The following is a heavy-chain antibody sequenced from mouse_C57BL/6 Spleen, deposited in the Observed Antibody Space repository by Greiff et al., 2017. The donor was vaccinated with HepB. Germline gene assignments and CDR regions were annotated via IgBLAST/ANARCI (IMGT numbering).Heavy chain of an antibody. D-gene: IGHD4-1*01. J-gene: IGHJ4*01. CDR3: ARSWDEMDY. Sequence: QVQLQQPGAELVRPGTSVKVSCKASGYAFTNYLIEWVKQRPGQGLEWIGVINPGSGGTNYNEKFKGKATLTADKSSSTAYMQLSSLTSEDSAVYFCARSWDEMDYWGQGTSVTVSS. CDR2: INPGSGGT. V-gene: IGHV1-54*01. CDR1: GYAFTNYL.